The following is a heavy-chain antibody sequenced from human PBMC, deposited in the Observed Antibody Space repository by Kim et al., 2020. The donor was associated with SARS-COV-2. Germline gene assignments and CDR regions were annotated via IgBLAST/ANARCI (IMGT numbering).Heavy chain of an antibody. CDR1: GASIDSGGHY. J-gene: IGHJ4*01. V-gene: IGHV4-31*03. D-gene: IGHD3-16*01. CDR2: IYYGGSA. CDR3: AGTHNSDVYCFDY. Sequence: SETLSLTCNVSGASIDSGGHYWSWIRHQPGKGLEWIGYIYYGGSAYYNPSLKSRLTISVDASKNQFSLKLSSVTAADTAVYYCAGTHNSDVYCFDYWGPG.